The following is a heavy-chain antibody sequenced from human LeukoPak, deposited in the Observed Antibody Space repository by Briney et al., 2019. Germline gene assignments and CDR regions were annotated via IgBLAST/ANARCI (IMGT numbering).Heavy chain of an antibody. D-gene: IGHD3-16*01. V-gene: IGHV1-69*02. Sequence: SVTVSCKASGGTFSSYTISWVRQAPGQGLEWMGRIITIFGIANFAEKFWGRVTITADKSTSTGYMELSSLRSEDTAVYYCARGLDRLRLGELPDPSPFDYWGQGTLVTVSS. CDR1: GGTFSSYT. J-gene: IGHJ4*02. CDR2: IITIFGIA. CDR3: ARGLDRLRLGELPDPSPFDY.